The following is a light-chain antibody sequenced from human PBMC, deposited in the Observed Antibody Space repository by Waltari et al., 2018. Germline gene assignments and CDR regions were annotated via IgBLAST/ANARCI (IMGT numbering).Light chain of an antibody. J-gene: IGKJ1*01. V-gene: IGKV1-12*01. CDR1: QDISSA. CDR3: QQGASFPPT. CDR2: AVS. Sequence: EIQMTQSLSSVSASVGDRVTITCRATQDISSALAWYQQKPGQAPNLLIYAVSCLQSGVPSRFSGSGSGTDFTLTISGLQPEDVATYFCQQGASFPPTFAQGTKVEIK.